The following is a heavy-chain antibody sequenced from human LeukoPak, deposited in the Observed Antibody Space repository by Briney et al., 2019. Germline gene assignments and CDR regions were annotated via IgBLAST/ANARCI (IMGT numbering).Heavy chain of an antibody. CDR3: AKGGQDYCRGGSCHPYYYYGMDV. D-gene: IGHD2-15*01. V-gene: IGHV3-23*01. J-gene: IGHJ6*02. CDR1: GFTFRSYA. CDR2: ISGSGGST. Sequence: GGSLRLSCAASGFTFRSYAMSWVRQAPGKGLQWVSGISGSGGSTYYADSVKGRFTISRDNSKNTLYLQMNSLRAEDTAVYYCAKGGQDYCRGGSCHPYYYYGMDVWGQGTTVTVSS.